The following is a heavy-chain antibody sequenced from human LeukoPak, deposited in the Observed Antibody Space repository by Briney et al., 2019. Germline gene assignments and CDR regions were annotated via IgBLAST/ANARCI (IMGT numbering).Heavy chain of an antibody. CDR2: IYTSGST. CDR3: ARGLWFGEYFFDY. Sequence: PSETLSLTCTVSGGSISSGVYYCSWIRQPAGKGLEWIGRIYTSGSTNYNPSLKSRVTISVDTSKNQFSPKLTSVTAADTAVYYCARGLWFGEYFFDYWGQGTLVTVSS. D-gene: IGHD3-10*01. V-gene: IGHV4-61*02. J-gene: IGHJ4*02. CDR1: GGSISSGVYY.